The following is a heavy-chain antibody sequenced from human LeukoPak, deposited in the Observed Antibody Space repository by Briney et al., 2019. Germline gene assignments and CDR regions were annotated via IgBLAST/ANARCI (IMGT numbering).Heavy chain of an antibody. D-gene: IGHD3-10*01. J-gene: IGHJ6*02. V-gene: IGHV3-21*01. CDR1: GFTISSNS. CDR3: ARYGSGTLYYYGMDV. Sequence: GGSLRLSCAASGFTISSNSMNWVRQAPGKGLEWVSYITSSSSYIYYADSVKGRFTISRSNAKNSLYLQMNSLRAEDTAVYYCARYGSGTLYYYGMDVWGQGTTVTVSS. CDR2: ITSSSSYI.